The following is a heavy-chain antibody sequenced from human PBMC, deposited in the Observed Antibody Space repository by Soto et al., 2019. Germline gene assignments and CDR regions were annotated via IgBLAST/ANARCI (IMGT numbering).Heavy chain of an antibody. D-gene: IGHD2-15*01. CDR3: ARNLAGVLPGGFDY. J-gene: IGHJ4*02. Sequence: QVTLKESGPVLVKPTETLTLTCTVSGFSLSNARMGVSWIRQPPGKALEWLAHIFSNDEKSYSTSLKSRLTISKDTSKSQVVLTMTNMDPVDTATDYCARNLAGVLPGGFDYWGQGTLVTVSS. CDR1: GFSLSNARMG. CDR2: IFSNDEK. V-gene: IGHV2-26*01.